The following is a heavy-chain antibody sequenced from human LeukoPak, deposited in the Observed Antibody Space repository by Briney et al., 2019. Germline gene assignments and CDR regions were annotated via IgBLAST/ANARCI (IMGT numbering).Heavy chain of an antibody. V-gene: IGHV3-66*01. J-gene: IGHJ4*02. D-gene: IGHD2-15*01. CDR1: GFTVSSNY. CDR2: IYSGGST. CDR3: ARDPGYCSGGSCYSFLY. Sequence: GGSLRLSCAASGFTVSSNYMSWVRQAPGRGPEWVSVIYSGGSTYYADSVKGRFTISRDNSKNTLYLQMNSLRAEDTAVYYCARDPGYCSGGSCYSFLYWGQGTLVTVSS.